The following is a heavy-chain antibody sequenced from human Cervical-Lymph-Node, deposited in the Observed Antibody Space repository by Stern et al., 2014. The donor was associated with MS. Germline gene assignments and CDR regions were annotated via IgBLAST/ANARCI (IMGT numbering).Heavy chain of an antibody. Sequence: VQLVESEGGLVRPGGSLRLSCAASGFTFSDYYMTWIRQAPGKGLEWLAYISSSADTMYYADSVKGRFTISRDNAENSLYLQMNSLRAEETAVYYCARGRVSYNGMDVWGQGTTVTVS. D-gene: IGHD3-10*01. CDR2: ISSSADTM. V-gene: IGHV3-11*01. CDR3: ARGRVSYNGMDV. J-gene: IGHJ6*02. CDR1: GFTFSDYY.